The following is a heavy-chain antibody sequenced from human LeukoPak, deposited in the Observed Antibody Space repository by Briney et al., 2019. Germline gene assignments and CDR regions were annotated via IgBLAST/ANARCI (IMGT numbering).Heavy chain of an antibody. CDR2: ISSSSSYI. V-gene: IGHV3-21*01. CDR1: GFTFTSYN. D-gene: IGHD2-15*01. CDR3: ARDKDRASAGRCYLPDD. Sequence: GGSLTLSCAASGFTFTSYNMNWVRQAPGQGLEWVSSISSSSSYINYEDSVKSRFIISRDNAKNSVYLQMNSLRAEDTAVYYCARDKDRASAGRCYLPDDWGQGTLVTVSS. J-gene: IGHJ4*02.